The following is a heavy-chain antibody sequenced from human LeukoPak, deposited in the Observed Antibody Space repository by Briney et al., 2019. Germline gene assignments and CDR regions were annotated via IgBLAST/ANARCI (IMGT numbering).Heavy chain of an antibody. V-gene: IGHV3-7*01. CDR2: IKRDESDK. CDR1: GFTFSNYW. Sequence: GGSLRLSCAASGFTFSNYWMSWVRQAPGKGLEWVASIKRDESDKLYVDSVKGRFTISRDNVKNSLCPQMNSLRAEDTAVYYCARGGYSYAGLFDYWGQGALVTASS. J-gene: IGHJ4*02. CDR3: ARGGYSYAGLFDY. D-gene: IGHD5-18*01.